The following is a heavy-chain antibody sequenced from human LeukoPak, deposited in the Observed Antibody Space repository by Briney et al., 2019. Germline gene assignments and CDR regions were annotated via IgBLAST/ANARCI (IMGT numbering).Heavy chain of an antibody. CDR2: IYYSGCT. CDR3: ARLQYCSGTSCYWFDP. J-gene: IGHJ5*02. CDR1: GGSVSSGSYY. D-gene: IGHD2-2*01. V-gene: IGHV4-61*01. Sequence: SETLSLTCAVSGGSVSSGSYYWSWIRQPPGKGLEWIGYIYYSGCTNYNPSLKSRVTISVDTSKNQFSLRLSSVTAADTAVYYCARLQYCSGTSCYWFDPWGQGTLVTVSS.